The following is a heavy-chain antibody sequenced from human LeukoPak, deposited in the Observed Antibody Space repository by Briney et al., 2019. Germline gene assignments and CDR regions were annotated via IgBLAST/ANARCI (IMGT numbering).Heavy chain of an antibody. Sequence: GGSLRLSCAASGFIFTNYVMNWVRQAPGKGLEWVSSISAAGGSTYYADSVKGRFTISRDNSKNTLYVQMNSLRADDMARYYCAKTASTVTTAFDDWGQGTLVTVSS. V-gene: IGHV3-23*01. CDR1: GFIFTNYV. CDR3: AKTASTVTTAFDD. D-gene: IGHD4-17*01. J-gene: IGHJ4*02. CDR2: ISAAGGST.